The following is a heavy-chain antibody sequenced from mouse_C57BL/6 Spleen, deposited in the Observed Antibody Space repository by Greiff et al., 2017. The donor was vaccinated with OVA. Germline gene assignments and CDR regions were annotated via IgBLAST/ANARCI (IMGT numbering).Heavy chain of an antibody. Sequence: QVQLQQSGAELVKPGASVKLSCKASGYTFTEYTIHWVKQRPGQGLEWIGWFYPGRGSIKYNEKFKDKATLAADKSSSTVYMELSRLTSEDSAVYFCARHEANWDSFAYWGQGTLVTVSA. J-gene: IGHJ3*01. V-gene: IGHV1-62-2*01. CDR3: ARHEANWDSFAY. D-gene: IGHD4-1*02. CDR1: GYTFTEYT. CDR2: FYPGRGSI.